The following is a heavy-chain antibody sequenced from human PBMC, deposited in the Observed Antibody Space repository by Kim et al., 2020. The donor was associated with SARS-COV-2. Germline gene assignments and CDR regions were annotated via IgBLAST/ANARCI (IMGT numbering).Heavy chain of an antibody. J-gene: IGHJ6*01. V-gene: IGHV5-51*01. D-gene: IGHD2-15*01. Sequence: SPTFQGQVTISADKSISTAYLQWSSLKASDTAMYYCARRRVDIYYYGMDVWGQGTTVTVSS. CDR3: ARRRVDIYYYGMDV.